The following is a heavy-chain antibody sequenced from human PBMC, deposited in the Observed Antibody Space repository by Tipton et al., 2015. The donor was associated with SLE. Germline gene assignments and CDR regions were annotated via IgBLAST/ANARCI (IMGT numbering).Heavy chain of an antibody. V-gene: IGHV3-30*18. J-gene: IGHJ4*02. CDR1: GFTFSSYG. CDR3: AKEVSVKQLALFDY. CDR2: ISYDGSNK. D-gene: IGHD6-6*01. Sequence: SLRLSCAASGFTFSSYGMHWVRQAPGKGLEWVAVISYDGSNKYYADSVKGRFTISRDNSKNTLYLQMNSLRAEDTAVYYCAKEVSVKQLALFDYWGQGTLVTVSS.